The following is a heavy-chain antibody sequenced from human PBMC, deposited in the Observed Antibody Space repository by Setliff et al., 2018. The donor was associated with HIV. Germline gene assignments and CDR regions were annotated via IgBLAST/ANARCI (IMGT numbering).Heavy chain of an antibody. J-gene: IGHJ4*02. CDR1: GFTFRSYW. CDR2: IKDDGRDK. V-gene: IGHV3-7*05. Sequence: GGSLRLSCVASGFTFRSYWMSWVRQAPGKRPEWVANIKDDGRDKFYLDSVKGRFTISRDNAKNSLYLQMNSLRAEDAAVYYCAREVWSEDDYWGQGTLVTVSS. CDR3: AREVWSEDDY. D-gene: IGHD3-10*01.